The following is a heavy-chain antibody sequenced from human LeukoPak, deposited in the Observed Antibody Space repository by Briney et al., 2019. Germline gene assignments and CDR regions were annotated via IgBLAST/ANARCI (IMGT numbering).Heavy chain of an antibody. CDR3: ARASPADYYGMDV. V-gene: IGHV3-66*01. J-gene: IGHJ6*02. D-gene: IGHD6-6*01. Sequence: GGSLRLSCAASGITVMSNYMTWVRQAPGQGLEWVSVISSGGSTYYADSVKGRFTISRDNSKNTVYLQMNSLRAEDTAVYYCARASPADYYGMDVWGQGTTVTVSS. CDR2: ISSGGST. CDR1: GITVMSNY.